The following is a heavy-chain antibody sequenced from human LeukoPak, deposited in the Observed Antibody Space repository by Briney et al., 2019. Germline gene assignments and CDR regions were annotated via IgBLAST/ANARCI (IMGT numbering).Heavy chain of an antibody. CDR2: INHSGST. D-gene: IGHD2-15*01. CDR3: ARVCSGGSCYSY. V-gene: IGHV4-34*01. CDR1: GGSFSGYY. J-gene: IGHJ4*02. Sequence: SETLSLTCAVYGGSFSGYYWSWIRQPPGKGLEWIGAINHSGSTNYNPSLKSRVTIPVDTSKNQFSLKLSSVTAADTAVYYCARVCSGGSCYSYWGQGTLVTVSS.